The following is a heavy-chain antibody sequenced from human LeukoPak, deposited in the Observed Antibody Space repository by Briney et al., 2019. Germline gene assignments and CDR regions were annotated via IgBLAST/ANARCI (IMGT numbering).Heavy chain of an antibody. CDR3: ARDSSSYYFDY. J-gene: IGHJ4*02. D-gene: IGHD6-6*01. Sequence: GGSLRLSCAASGFXVTSNHINWVRQAPGKGLEWVSIIYTGGTTHYADSLNDRFTISRDDSINTLYLRMNSLRAEDTAVYYCARDSSSYYFDYWGQGTLVTVSS. CDR2: IYTGGTT. V-gene: IGHV3-66*01. CDR1: GFXVTSNH.